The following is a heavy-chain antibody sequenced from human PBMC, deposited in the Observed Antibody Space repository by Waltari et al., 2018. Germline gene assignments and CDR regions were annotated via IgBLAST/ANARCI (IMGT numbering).Heavy chain of an antibody. CDR3: AGDRAIGLFFDY. D-gene: IGHD2-2*01. CDR2: VHHSGKT. V-gene: IGHV4-4*02. J-gene: IGHJ4*02. CDR1: SYG. Sequence: SYGWGWVRQAPEKGLEWIGQVHHSGKTHYNPSLQSRVAISLDKPKNHFSLNLNSVTAADTAIYYCAGDRAIGLFFDYWGRGTLVTVSS.